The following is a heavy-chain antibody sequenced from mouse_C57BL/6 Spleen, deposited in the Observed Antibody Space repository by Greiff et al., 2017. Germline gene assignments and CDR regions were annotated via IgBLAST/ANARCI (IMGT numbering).Heavy chain of an antibody. CDR3: ASRYYVSRNYAMDY. V-gene: IGHV5-17*01. Sequence: DVKLVESGGGLVRPGGSLKLSCAASGFTFSDYGMHWVRQAPEKGLEWVEYISSGSGTIYYADTVQGRFTISRDNAKNTLFLQMTMLRSEDTAMYYCASRYYVSRNYAMDYRGKGTSVTVAS. D-gene: IGHD1-1*01. CDR2: ISSGSGTI. CDR1: GFTFSDYG. J-gene: IGHJ4*01.